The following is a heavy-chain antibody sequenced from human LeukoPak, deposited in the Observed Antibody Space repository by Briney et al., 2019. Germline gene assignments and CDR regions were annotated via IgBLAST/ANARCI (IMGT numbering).Heavy chain of an antibody. CDR1: GGTFSSYA. J-gene: IGHJ4*02. D-gene: IGHD3-22*01. CDR3: ARDYYDSSGYYPKYYFDY. CDR2: IIPIFGTA. Sequence: SVKVSCKASGGTFSSYAISWVRQALGQGLEWMGGIIPIFGTANYAQKFQGRVTITADESTSTAYMELSSLRSEDTAVYYCARDYYDSSGYYPKYYFDYWGQGTLVTVSS. V-gene: IGHV1-69*13.